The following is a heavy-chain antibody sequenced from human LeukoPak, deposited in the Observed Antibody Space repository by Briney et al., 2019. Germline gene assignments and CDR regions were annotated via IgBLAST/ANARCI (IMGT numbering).Heavy chain of an antibody. Sequence: SETLSLTCTVPGGSISSYYWSWIRQPAGKGLEWIGRIYTSGSTNYNPSLKSRVTMSVDTSKNQFSLKLSSVTAADTAVYYCARTNGVYCSGGSCPNWFDPWGQGTLVTVSS. J-gene: IGHJ5*02. CDR3: ARTNGVYCSGGSCPNWFDP. V-gene: IGHV4-4*07. CDR1: GGSISSYY. CDR2: IYTSGST. D-gene: IGHD2-15*01.